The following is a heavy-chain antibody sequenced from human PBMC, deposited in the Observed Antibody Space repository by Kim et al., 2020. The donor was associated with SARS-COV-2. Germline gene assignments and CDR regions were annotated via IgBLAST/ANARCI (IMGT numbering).Heavy chain of an antibody. CDR3: ARDRISGWFDY. CDR2: T. Sequence: TKNSTKFQGRGTMTRDTSASTAYMELSSLRSEDTAVYYCARDRISGWFDYWGQGTLVTVSS. D-gene: IGHD6-19*01. V-gene: IGHV1-3*01. J-gene: IGHJ4*02.